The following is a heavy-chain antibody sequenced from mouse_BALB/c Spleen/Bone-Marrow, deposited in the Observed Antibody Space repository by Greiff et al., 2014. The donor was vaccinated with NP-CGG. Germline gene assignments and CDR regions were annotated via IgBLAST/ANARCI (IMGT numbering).Heavy chain of an antibody. Sequence: VQRVESGPGLVAPSQSLSITCTVSGFSLTNYGVHWVRQPPGEGLEWLGVIWADGSTNYNSALMSRLSISKDNSKSQVFFKMNSLQTDDTAMYYCARITTATGAMDYWGQGTSVTVSS. CDR3: ARITTATGAMDY. V-gene: IGHV2-9*02. CDR1: GFSLTNYG. CDR2: IWADGST. D-gene: IGHD1-2*01. J-gene: IGHJ4*01.